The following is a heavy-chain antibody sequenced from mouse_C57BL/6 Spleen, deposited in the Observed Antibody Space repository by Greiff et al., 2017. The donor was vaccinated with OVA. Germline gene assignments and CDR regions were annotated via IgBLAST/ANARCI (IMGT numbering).Heavy chain of an antibody. J-gene: IGHJ4*01. V-gene: IGHV1-55*01. CDR1: GYTFTSYW. CDR2: IYPGSGST. D-gene: IGHD2-2*01. CDR3: ARRRDGYDYYAMDY. Sequence: VQLQQPGAELVKPGASVKMSCKASGYTFTSYWITWVKQRPGQGLEWIGDIYPGSGSTNYNEKFKSKATLTVDTSSSTAYMQLSSLTSEDSAVYYCARRRDGYDYYAMDYWGQGTSVTVSS.